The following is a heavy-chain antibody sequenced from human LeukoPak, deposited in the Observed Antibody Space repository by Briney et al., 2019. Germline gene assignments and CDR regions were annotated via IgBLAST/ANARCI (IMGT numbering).Heavy chain of an antibody. J-gene: IGHJ4*02. CDR3: AKAMSIWDFDY. CDR1: GFTVSSNY. V-gene: IGHV3-53*01. D-gene: IGHD2/OR15-2a*01. Sequence: GGSLRLSCAASGFTVSSNYMSWVRQAPGKGLEWVSVIYSGGSTYYADSVKGRFTISRDNSKNALYLQMNSLRAEDTAVYYCAKAMSIWDFDYWGQGILVTVSS. CDR2: IYSGGST.